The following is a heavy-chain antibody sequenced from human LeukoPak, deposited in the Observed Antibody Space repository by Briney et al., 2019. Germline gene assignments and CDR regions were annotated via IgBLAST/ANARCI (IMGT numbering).Heavy chain of an antibody. CDR1: GGSISSGDYY. Sequence: PSETLSLTCTVSGGSISSGDYYWSWIRQPPGKGLEWIGYIYYSGSTYYNPSLKSRVTISVDTSKNQFSLKLSSVTAADTAVYYCARSCSSTSCSFDYWGQGTLVTVSS. J-gene: IGHJ4*02. CDR3: ARSCSSTSCSFDY. D-gene: IGHD2-2*01. V-gene: IGHV4-30-4*08. CDR2: IYYSGST.